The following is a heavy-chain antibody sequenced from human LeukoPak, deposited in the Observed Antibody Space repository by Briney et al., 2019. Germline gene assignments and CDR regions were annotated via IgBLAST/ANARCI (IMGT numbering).Heavy chain of an antibody. V-gene: IGHV4-39*01. CDR2: MYYSGRT. CDR1: GGSISSRSYY. D-gene: IGHD2-2*01. Sequence: SETLSLTCTVSGGSISSRSYYWGWIRQPPGKGLEWIGSMYYSGRTYNNPSLKSRVTISVDTSKNQFSLKLSSVTAADTAVYYCARGVVVRTDLKGLWISGDDYHYMDVWGKGTTVTVSS. J-gene: IGHJ6*03. CDR3: ARGVVVRTDLKGLWISGDDYHYMDV.